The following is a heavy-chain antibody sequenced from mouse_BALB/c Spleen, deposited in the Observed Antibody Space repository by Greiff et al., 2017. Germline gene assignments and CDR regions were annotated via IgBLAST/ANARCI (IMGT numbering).Heavy chain of an antibody. D-gene: IGHD2-4*01. J-gene: IGHJ2*01. Sequence: EVQLQESGGGLVKPGGSLKLSCAASGFTFSSYTMSWVRQTPEKRLEWVATISSGGSYTYYPDSVKGRFTISRDNAKNTLYLQMSSLKSEDTAMYYCTRDITTIPFDYWGQGTTLTVSS. CDR2: ISSGGSYT. V-gene: IGHV5-6-4*01. CDR3: TRDITTIPFDY. CDR1: GFTFSSYT.